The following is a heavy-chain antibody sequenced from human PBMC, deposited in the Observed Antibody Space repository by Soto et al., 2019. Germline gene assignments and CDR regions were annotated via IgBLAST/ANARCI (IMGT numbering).Heavy chain of an antibody. CDR2: IYYTGRT. J-gene: IGHJ3*02. Sequence: SETLSLTCTVSGGSISSSSYYWGWIRQPPGKGLDWIGSIYYTGRTYYNSSLESRVTISVDTSKNQFSLKLSSVTVADTAVFYCERHFYGSGVRDAFDIWGQGTMVTVSS. CDR1: GGSISSSSYY. D-gene: IGHD3-10*01. V-gene: IGHV4-39*01. CDR3: ERHFYGSGVRDAFDI.